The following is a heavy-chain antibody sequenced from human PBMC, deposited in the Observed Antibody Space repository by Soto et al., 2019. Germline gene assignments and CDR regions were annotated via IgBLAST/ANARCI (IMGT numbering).Heavy chain of an antibody. CDR3: ARVGGYFGAGDAFDI. CDR1: GFPFSSHA. J-gene: IGHJ3*02. Sequence: ESGGGVGQPGRSLRLSCAAPGFPFSSHAMHWVRQAPDKGLEWVAVIWYDGSEKYYADSVKGRFTISRDNSKNTLYLQMTSLRAEDTAVYHCARVGGYFGAGDAFDIWGQGTMVTVSS. CDR2: IWYDGSEK. V-gene: IGHV3-33*01. D-gene: IGHD3-22*01.